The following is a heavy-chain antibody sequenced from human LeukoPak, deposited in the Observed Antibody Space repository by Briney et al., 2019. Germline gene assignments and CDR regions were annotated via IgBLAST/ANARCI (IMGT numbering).Heavy chain of an antibody. Sequence: NPGGSLRLSRAASGFTFSSYSMNWVPHAPGRGREWVSSLSSSSSYIYYADSVKGRFTISRDNAKNSLYLQMNSLRAEDTAVYYCAREGEYVDYWGQGTLVAVSS. CDR1: GFTFSSYS. CDR3: AREGEYVDY. CDR2: LSSSSSYI. V-gene: IGHV3-21*01. J-gene: IGHJ4*02. D-gene: IGHD3-10*01.